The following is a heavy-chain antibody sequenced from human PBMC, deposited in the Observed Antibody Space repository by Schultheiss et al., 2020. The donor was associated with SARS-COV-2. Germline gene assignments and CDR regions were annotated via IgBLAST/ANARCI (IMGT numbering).Heavy chain of an antibody. V-gene: IGHV1-18*01. CDR1: GYTFINYG. Sequence: ASVKVSCKASGYTFINYGITWVRQAPGQGLEWMGWISAYNGNTNYAQKLQGRVTMTTDTSTSTAYMELRSLRSDDTAVYYCARDTPHTSMDVWGQGTTVTVSS. CDR2: ISAYNGNT. CDR3: ARDTPHTSMDV. J-gene: IGHJ6*02.